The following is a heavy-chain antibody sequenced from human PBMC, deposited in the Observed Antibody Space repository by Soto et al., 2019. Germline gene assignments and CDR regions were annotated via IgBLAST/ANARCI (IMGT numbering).Heavy chain of an antibody. D-gene: IGHD6-19*01. J-gene: IGHJ5*02. Sequence: GASVKVSCKASGYTFTSYGISWVRQAPGQGLEWMGWISAYNGNTNYAQKLQGRVTMTTDTSTSTAYMELRSLRSDDTAVYYCARVPPDSSGLQNWLDPWGQGTLVTVSS. CDR2: ISAYNGNT. V-gene: IGHV1-18*01. CDR1: GYTFTSYG. CDR3: ARVPPDSSGLQNWLDP.